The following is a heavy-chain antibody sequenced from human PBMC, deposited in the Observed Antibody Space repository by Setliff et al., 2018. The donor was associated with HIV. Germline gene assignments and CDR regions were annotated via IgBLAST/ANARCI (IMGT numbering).Heavy chain of an antibody. CDR2: MKHDGTEI. CDR3: VREGEYFDTIGHYLVRRFFDL. J-gene: IGHJ3*01. Sequence: GGSLRLSCAASGFRFRPYWMRWVRQATGKGLEWVANMKHDGTEIYYVDAVKGRFTISRDNAKKTVFLHMNRPRGEDTAVYYCVREGEYFDTIGHYLVRRFFDLWGQGTMVTVSS. D-gene: IGHD3-9*01. CDR1: GFRFRPYW. V-gene: IGHV3-7*01.